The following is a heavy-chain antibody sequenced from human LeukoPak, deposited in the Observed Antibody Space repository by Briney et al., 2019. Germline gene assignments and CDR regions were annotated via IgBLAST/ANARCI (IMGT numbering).Heavy chain of an antibody. J-gene: IGHJ6*02. CDR1: GGSISSYY. CDR3: ARQRLTGSLYYYYYYGMDV. CDR2: IYYSGST. V-gene: IGHV4-59*08. D-gene: IGHD2-8*02. Sequence: SETLSLTCTVSGGSISSYYWSWIRQPPGKGLEWIGYIYYSGSTNYNPSLKSRVTISVDTSKNQFSLKLSSVTVADTAVYYCARQRLTGSLYYYYYYGMDVWGQGTTVTVS.